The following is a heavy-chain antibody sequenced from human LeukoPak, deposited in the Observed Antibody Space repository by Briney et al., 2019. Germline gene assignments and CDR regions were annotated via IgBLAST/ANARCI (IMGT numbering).Heavy chain of an antibody. CDR3: AGEDNSSGYRPFDI. Sequence: ASVKVSCKASGYSFSNFHINGVRQASGQGLEWIGRINPNNGDTNYAQKFQGRVTMTRDMSMSTAYMELSRLRSVDTAVYYCAGEDNSSGYRPFDIWGQGTMVTVPS. V-gene: IGHV1-2*06. CDR1: GYSFSNFH. D-gene: IGHD3-22*01. J-gene: IGHJ3*02. CDR2: INPNNGDT.